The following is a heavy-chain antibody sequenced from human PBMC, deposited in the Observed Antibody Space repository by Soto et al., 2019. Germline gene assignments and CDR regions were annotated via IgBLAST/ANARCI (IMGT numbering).Heavy chain of an antibody. CDR1: GGSFSGYY. D-gene: IGHD3-3*01. V-gene: IGHV4-34*01. J-gene: IGHJ6*03. CDR3: ARGLRFLEWLPVYRNYYYYMDV. Sequence: SETLSLTCAVYGGSFSGYYWSWIRQPPGKGLEWIGEINHSGSTNYNPSLKSRVTISVDTSKNQFSLKLSSVTAADTAVYYCARGLRFLEWLPVYRNYYYYMDVWGKGTTVTVSS. CDR2: INHSGST.